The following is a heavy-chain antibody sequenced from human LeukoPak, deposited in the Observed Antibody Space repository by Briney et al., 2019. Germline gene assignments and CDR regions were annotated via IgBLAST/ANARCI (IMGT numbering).Heavy chain of an antibody. J-gene: IGHJ3*02. CDR3: ASPPVGYYGSGSYYWTDAFDI. CDR1: GFTFSSYE. CDR2: ISSSGSTI. V-gene: IGHV3-48*03. Sequence: PGGSLRLSCAASGFTFSSYEMNWVRQAPGKWLEWVSYISSSGSTIYYADSVKGRFTISRDNAKNSLYLQMNSLRAEDTAVYYCASPPVGYYGSGSYYWTDAFDIWGQGTMVTVSS. D-gene: IGHD3-10*01.